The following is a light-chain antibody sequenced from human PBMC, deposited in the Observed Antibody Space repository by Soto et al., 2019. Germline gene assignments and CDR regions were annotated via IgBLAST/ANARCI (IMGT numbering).Light chain of an antibody. CDR2: GSS. V-gene: IGKV3-20*01. Sequence: EVVLTQSPGTLSLSPGERATLSCRASQSVSNNYFAWYQQKPGQAPRLLIFGSSDRATGIPDRFSGSGSGTYFTLTISRREPEDFAVYYCQQYGSSPPYTCGQGTKLEIK. CDR1: QSVSNNY. J-gene: IGKJ2*01. CDR3: QQYGSSPPYT.